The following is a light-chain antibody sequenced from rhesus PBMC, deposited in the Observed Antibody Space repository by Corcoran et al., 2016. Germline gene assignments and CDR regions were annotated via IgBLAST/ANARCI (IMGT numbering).Light chain of an antibody. CDR3: QHNYGTPFT. CDR2: KAS. CDR1: ENVNNY. Sequence: DIQMTQSPSSLSASVGDRVTITCRTSENVNNYLNWYQQKPGKAPKLLIYKASTLQSGVPSRFSGSGCGTDYTFTISSLQSEDVATYYCQHNYGTPFTFGPGTKLDIK. J-gene: IGKJ3*01. V-gene: IGKV1-74*01.